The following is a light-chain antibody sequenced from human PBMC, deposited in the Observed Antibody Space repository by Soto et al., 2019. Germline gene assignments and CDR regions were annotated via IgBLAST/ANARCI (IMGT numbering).Light chain of an antibody. CDR1: SSDVGSYNL. CDR2: EVS. V-gene: IGLV2-23*02. CDR3: CSYAGYSTFV. J-gene: IGLJ1*01. Sequence: QSALTQPASVSGSPGQSITISCTGTSSDVGSYNLVSWYQQHPGKAPKVMISEVSKRPSGVSNRFSGSKSGNTASLTISGLQAEDEADYYCCSYAGYSTFVFGSGTKLTVL.